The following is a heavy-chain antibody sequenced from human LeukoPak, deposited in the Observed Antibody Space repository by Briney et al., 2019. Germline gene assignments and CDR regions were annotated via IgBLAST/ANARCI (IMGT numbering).Heavy chain of an antibody. Sequence: PSETLSLTCTVSGDSISSGDYYWSWIRQPPGKGLEWIGYIYYSGSTNYNPSLKSRVTISVDTSNNQFSLKLSSVTAADTAVYYCARVPTMRAYNWFDPWGQGTLVTVSS. J-gene: IGHJ5*02. CDR3: ARVPTMRAYNWFDP. CDR2: IYYSGST. D-gene: IGHD4/OR15-4a*01. CDR1: GDSISSGDYY. V-gene: IGHV4-61*08.